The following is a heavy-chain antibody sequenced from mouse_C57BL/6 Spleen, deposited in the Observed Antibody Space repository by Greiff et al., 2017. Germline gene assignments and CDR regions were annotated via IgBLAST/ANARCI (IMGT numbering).Heavy chain of an antibody. CDR3: ARSGAGYFAD. CDR1: GYTFTSYW. D-gene: IGHD3-3*01. J-gene: IGHJ3*01. V-gene: IGHV1-64*01. CDR2: IHPNSGST. Sequence: QVQLQQPGPELVKPGASVKLSCKASGYTFTSYWMHWVKQRPGQGLEWIGMIHPNSGSTNYNEKFKSKATLTVDKSSSTSYMQLSSLTSEDSAVYYCARSGAGYFADWGKGTLVTVSS.